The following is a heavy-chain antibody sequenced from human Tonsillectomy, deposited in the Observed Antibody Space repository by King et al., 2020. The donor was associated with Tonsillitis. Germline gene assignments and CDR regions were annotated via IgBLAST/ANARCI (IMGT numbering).Heavy chain of an antibody. D-gene: IGHD3-9*01. CDR2: IDWDDDK. J-gene: IGHJ4*02. CDR3: ARMGPNILTGYFDY. CDR1: GFSLSTSGMC. V-gene: IGHV2-70*11. Sequence: RVTLKESGPALVKPTQTLTLTCTFSGFSLSTSGMCVSWIRQPPGKALEWLARIDWDDDKYYSTSLKTRLTISKDTSKNQVVLTMTNIDPVDTATYYCARMGPNILTGYFDYWGQGTLVTVSS.